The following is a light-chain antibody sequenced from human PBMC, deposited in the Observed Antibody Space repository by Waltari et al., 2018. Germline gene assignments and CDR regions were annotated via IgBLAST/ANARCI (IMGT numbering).Light chain of an antibody. Sequence: EIEMTQSPATLSVSPGERATVSCRASQSVGNKLAWYQQKPGQAPRLLFYDASTRGTGIPVRFSGSGSGTEFTLTISSLQSEDFAVYYCQQSNNWPYTFGQGTKLEIK. CDR3: QQSNNWPYT. J-gene: IGKJ2*01. CDR2: DAS. CDR1: QSVGNK. V-gene: IGKV3-15*01.